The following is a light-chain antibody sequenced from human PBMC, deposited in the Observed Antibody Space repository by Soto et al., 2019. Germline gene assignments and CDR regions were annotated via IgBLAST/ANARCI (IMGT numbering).Light chain of an antibody. CDR2: DVS. J-gene: IGLJ1*01. Sequence: TGTSSDFGGYNYVSWYQQHPGKAPKLMIYDVSNRPSGVSNRFSGSKSGNTASLTISGFQAEDEANYYCSSSTSSSTLYVFGTGTKVPV. V-gene: IGLV2-14*04. CDR3: SSSTSSSTLYV. CDR1: SSDFGGYNY.